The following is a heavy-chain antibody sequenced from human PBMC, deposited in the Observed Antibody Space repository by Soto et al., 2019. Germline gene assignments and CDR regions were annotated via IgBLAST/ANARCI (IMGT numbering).Heavy chain of an antibody. CDR3: ARGGGVPALGDP. CDR1: GVSMRNSY. CDR2: ISTSGNT. D-gene: IGHD3-16*01. V-gene: IGHV4-4*07. J-gene: IGHJ5*02. Sequence: QVQLEESGPGLVKPSETLSLICSVSGVSMRNSYWTWIRQSAGKGLEWIGRISTSGNTNYNPSLNSRLTLSVDTSKNQVALKLTSVTAADTAVYYCARGGGVPALGDPWGQGTLVTVSS.